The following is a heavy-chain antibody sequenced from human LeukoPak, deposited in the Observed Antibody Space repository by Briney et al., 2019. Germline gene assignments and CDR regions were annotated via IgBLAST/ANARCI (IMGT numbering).Heavy chain of an antibody. CDR3: ARDVQVATIYPLDY. CDR2: ISGSGGST. V-gene: IGHV3-21*01. J-gene: IGHJ4*02. CDR1: GFTFSSYA. Sequence: GGSLRLSCAASGFTFSSYAMNWVRQAPGKGLEWVSSISGSGGSTYYADSVKGRFTISRDNAKNSLYLQMNSLRAEDTAVYYCARDVQVATIYPLDYWGQGTLVTVSS. D-gene: IGHD5-12*01.